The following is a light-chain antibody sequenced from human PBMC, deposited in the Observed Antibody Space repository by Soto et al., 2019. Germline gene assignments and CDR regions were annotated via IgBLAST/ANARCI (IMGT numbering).Light chain of an antibody. CDR1: SSDVGSYNL. V-gene: IGLV2-23*02. CDR2: EVS. CDR3: CSYAGSSTVV. J-gene: IGLJ2*01. Sequence: QSALTQPASVSGSPGQSITISCTGTSSDVGSYNLVSWYQQHPGKAPKLMIYEVSKRPSGGSNRFSGSKSGNTASLTISGLQAEDEADYYCCSYAGSSTVVFGGRTKLTVL.